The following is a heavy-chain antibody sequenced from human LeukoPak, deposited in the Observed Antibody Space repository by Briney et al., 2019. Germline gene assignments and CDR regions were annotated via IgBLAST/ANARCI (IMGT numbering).Heavy chain of an antibody. CDR3: ARGFTDCSNGVCYSGDYYYFMDV. V-gene: IGHV1-2*06. CDR1: GYTFTDYY. D-gene: IGHD2-8*01. CDR2: INPNNGVT. J-gene: IGHJ6*03. Sequence: RASVKVSCKASGYTFTDYYMHWVRQAPGQGLEWMGRINPNNGVTNYPQKFQGRVTMTRDTSISTAYMELSSLRSDDTAIYYCARGFTDCSNGVCYSGDYYYFMDVWGTGTTDTVSS.